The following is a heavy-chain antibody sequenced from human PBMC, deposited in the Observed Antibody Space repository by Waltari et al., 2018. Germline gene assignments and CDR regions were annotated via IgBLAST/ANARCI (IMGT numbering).Heavy chain of an antibody. CDR1: GFTFRRYW. V-gene: IGHV3-7*01. Sequence: VQLVESGGGLVQPGGSLGLPCGASGFTFRRYWMSWVRQTPGKGLEWVSNINYDGSQKYYVDSVKGRFTISRDNARNSVYLQMNSLRVEDTAVYYCAKSRGFEYWGQGTLITVSS. CDR3: AKSRGFEY. D-gene: IGHD2-2*01. J-gene: IGHJ4*02. CDR2: INYDGSQK.